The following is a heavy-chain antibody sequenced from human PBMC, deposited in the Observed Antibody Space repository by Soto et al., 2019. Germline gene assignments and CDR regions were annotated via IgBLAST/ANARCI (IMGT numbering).Heavy chain of an antibody. D-gene: IGHD7-27*01. J-gene: IGHJ4*02. CDR3: ARVPPNWPDYYFDY. Sequence: PGGSLRLSCAASGSTFSSYDMHWVRQATGKGLEWVSAIGTAGDTYYPGSVKGRFTISRENAKNSLYLQMNSLRAGDTAVYYCARVPPNWPDYYFDYWGQGTLVTVSS. CDR1: GSTFSSYD. CDR2: IGTAGDT. V-gene: IGHV3-13*01.